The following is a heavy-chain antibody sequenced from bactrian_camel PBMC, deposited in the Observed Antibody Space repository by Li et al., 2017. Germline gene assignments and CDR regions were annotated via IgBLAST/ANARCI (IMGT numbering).Heavy chain of an antibody. V-gene: IGHV3S53*01. J-gene: IGHJ4*01. Sequence: HVQLVESGGGSVQAGESLRLACTGSGFDFRTSRMGWYRQSPRNPCEMVSNVNSDGTTVYADSVKGRFTVSRDNVENTVYLQMNSLKSEDTALYYCATYYVGMWYFNYWGQGTQVTVS. CDR1: GFDFRTSR. D-gene: IGHD2*01. CDR2: VNSDGTT. CDR3: ATYYVGMWYFNY.